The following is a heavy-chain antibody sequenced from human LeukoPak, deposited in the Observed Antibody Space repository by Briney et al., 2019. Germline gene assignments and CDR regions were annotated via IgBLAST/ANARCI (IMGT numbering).Heavy chain of an antibody. CDR1: SGSFSGYY. V-gene: IGHV4-34*01. J-gene: IGHJ6*03. D-gene: IGHD1-26*01. Sequence: SETLSLTCAVYSGSFSGYYWSWIRQPPGKGLEWIGEINHSGSTNYNPSLKSRVTISVDTSKNQFSLKLSSVTAADTAVYYCTREASGSRYYYYYYMDVWGKGTTVTISS. CDR2: INHSGST. CDR3: TREASGSRYYYYYYMDV.